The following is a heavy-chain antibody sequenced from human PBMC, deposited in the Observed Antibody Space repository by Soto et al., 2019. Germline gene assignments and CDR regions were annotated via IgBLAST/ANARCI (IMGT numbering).Heavy chain of an antibody. CDR2: INHSGST. V-gene: IGHV4-34*01. CDR3: ARGARYSSSWYLQRAFDI. Sequence: SETLSLTCVACGGSLSGYYWSWIRQPPGMGLKWIGKINHSGSTNYTPSLQSRVTISGDTSKNQFSLKRSSVTAADTAVYDCARGARYSSSWYLQRAFDIWGQGTMVTVSS. J-gene: IGHJ3*02. D-gene: IGHD6-13*01. CDR1: GGSLSGYY.